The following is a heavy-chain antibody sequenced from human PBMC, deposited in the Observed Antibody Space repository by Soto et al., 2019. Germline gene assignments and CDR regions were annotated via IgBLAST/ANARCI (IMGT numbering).Heavy chain of an antibody. V-gene: IGHV4-4*07. D-gene: IGHD1-26*01. Sequence: QLQLHESGPGLVKPSETLSLTCNVSGDSIGRFYWTWIRQSAGKGLEWIGRVYSTGGVTYNPALKGRVATSLDRSTNLVSLEMNSVTAADTAVYFCAIDLSGTGLDIGGRGTRVSVS. CDR1: GDSIGRFY. CDR3: AIDLSGTGLDI. CDR2: VYSTGGV. J-gene: IGHJ6*02.